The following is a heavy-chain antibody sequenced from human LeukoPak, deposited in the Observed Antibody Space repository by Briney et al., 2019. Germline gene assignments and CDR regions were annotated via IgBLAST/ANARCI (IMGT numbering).Heavy chain of an antibody. J-gene: IGHJ5*02. Sequence: PSETLSLTCTVSGGSISGSSYYWGWIRQPPGKGLEWIGSIYYSGSTYYNPSLKSRVTISVDTSKNQFSLKLSSVTAADTAVYYCARDPLGLNWFDPWGQGTLVTVSS. CDR3: ARDPLGLNWFDP. CDR2: IYYSGST. CDR1: GGSISGSSYY. D-gene: IGHD7-27*01. V-gene: IGHV4-39*07.